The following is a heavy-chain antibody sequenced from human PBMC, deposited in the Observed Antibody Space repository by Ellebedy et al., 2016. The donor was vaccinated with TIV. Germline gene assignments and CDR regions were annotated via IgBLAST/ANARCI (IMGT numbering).Heavy chain of an antibody. CDR1: GFTFSSYG. CDR2: IWYDGSNK. J-gene: IGHJ4*02. V-gene: IGHV3-33*08. CDR3: ARDVGIAAAGTGSERLLDY. D-gene: IGHD6-13*01. Sequence: GESLKISCAASGFTFSSYGMHWVRQAPGKGLEWVAVIWYDGSNKYYADSVKGRFTISRDNSKNTLYLQMNSLRAEDTAVYYCARDVGIAAAGTGSERLLDYWGQGTLVTVSS.